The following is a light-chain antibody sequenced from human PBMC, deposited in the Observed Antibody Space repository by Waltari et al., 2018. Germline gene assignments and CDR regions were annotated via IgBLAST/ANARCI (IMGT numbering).Light chain of an antibody. CDR2: DVS. Sequence: WYQQHPGKDPTLMIYDVSKRPSGVTDRCFGSTSGNTASLTTSGLQAEDEADYYCCSDAGSYTWVFGGGTKLTVL. V-gene: IGLV2-11*01. CDR3: CSDAGSYTWV. J-gene: IGLJ3*02.